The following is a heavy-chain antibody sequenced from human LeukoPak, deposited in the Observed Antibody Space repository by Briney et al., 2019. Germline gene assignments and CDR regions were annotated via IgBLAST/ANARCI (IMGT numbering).Heavy chain of an antibody. Sequence: GGSLRLSCAASGFTFSSYAMSWVRQAPGKGLEWVSPISVIGGSTYYADSVKGRFTISRDSAKNSLFLHMSSLQAEDTAVYYCATTHGNFDWLMYYWGQGTLVTVSS. D-gene: IGHD3-9*01. CDR2: ISVIGGST. J-gene: IGHJ4*02. CDR1: GFTFSSYA. V-gene: IGHV3-23*01. CDR3: ATTHGNFDWLMYY.